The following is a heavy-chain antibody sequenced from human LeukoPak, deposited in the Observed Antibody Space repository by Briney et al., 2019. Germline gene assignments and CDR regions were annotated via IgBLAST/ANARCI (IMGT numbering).Heavy chain of an antibody. CDR1: GFTFSSYS. V-gene: IGHV3-21*01. Sequence: KSGGSLRLSCAASGFTFSSYSMNWVRQAPGKGLEWVSSISSSSSYIYYADSVKGRFTISRDNAKNSLYLQMNSLRAEDTAVYYCARVEAPQDAFDIWGQGTMVTVSS. CDR2: ISSSSSYI. J-gene: IGHJ3*02. CDR3: ARVEAPQDAFDI.